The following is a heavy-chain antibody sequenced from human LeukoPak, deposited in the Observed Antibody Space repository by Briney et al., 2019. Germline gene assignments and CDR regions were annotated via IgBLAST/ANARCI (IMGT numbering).Heavy chain of an antibody. D-gene: IGHD3-22*01. Sequence: SQTLSLTCAISGDSVSNNNTAWNWIRQSPSRGLEWLGRTYYRSKWYNDYAVSVKGRITINPDTSKNQFSLQLNSVTPEDTAVFYCARFDSRRKYFDYWGQGTLLTVSS. CDR1: GDSVSNNNTA. CDR2: TYYRSKWYN. V-gene: IGHV6-1*01. J-gene: IGHJ4*02. CDR3: ARFDSRRKYFDY.